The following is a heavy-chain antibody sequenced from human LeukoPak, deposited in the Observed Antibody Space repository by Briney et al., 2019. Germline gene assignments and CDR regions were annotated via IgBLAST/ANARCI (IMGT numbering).Heavy chain of an antibody. Sequence: PGRSLRLSCAASGLTFNIYPMHWVRQAPGEGPEWVAVTLYDGSSTDYADSVKGRFTMSRDNAKNTLYLQMNSLRPEDTGIYYCARGNVAVARNLIDFWGQGTLVTVSS. CDR2: TLYDGSST. D-gene: IGHD6-19*01. J-gene: IGHJ4*02. CDR1: GLTFNIYP. CDR3: ARGNVAVARNLIDF. V-gene: IGHV3-30*04.